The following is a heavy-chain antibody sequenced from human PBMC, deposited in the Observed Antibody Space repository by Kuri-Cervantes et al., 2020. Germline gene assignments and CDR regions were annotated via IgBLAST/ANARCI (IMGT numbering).Heavy chain of an antibody. CDR2: ISYDGSNK. V-gene: IGHV3-30-3*01. D-gene: IGHD6-13*01. J-gene: IGHJ5*02. Sequence: GGSLRLSCAASGFTFSDYYMSWIRQAPGKGLEWVAVISYDGSNKYYAESVKGRFTISRDNSKNTLYLQMNSLRAEDTAVYYCARDASIAAAWVWFDPWGQGTLVTVSS. CDR1: GFTFSDYY. CDR3: ARDASIAAAWVWFDP.